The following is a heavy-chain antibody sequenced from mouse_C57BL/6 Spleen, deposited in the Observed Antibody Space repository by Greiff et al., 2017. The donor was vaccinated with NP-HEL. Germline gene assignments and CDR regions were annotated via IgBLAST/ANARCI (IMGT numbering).Heavy chain of an antibody. CDR3: ARSWYYGSSHFYAMDY. V-gene: IGHV1-54*01. J-gene: IGHJ4*01. Sequence: QVQLQQSGAELVRPGTSVKVSCKASGYAFTNYLIEWVKQRPGQGLEWIGVINPGSGGTNYNEKFKGKATLTADKSSSTAYMQLSSLTSEDSAVYFCARSWYYGSSHFYAMDYWGQGTSVTVSS. CDR2: INPGSGGT. D-gene: IGHD1-1*01. CDR1: GYAFTNYL.